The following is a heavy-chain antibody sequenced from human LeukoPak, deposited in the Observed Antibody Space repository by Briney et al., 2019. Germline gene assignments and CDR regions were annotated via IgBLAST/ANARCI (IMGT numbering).Heavy chain of an antibody. Sequence: SETLSLICTVSGGSISSGDYYWSWIRQPRGKGLEWIGYIYYSGSTYYNPSLKSRVTISVDTSENQFSLKLSSVTAADTAVYYCARGYYYESSGYYDYWGQGTLVTVSS. CDR2: IYYSGST. CDR1: GGSISSGDYY. J-gene: IGHJ4*02. CDR3: ARGYYYESSGYYDY. D-gene: IGHD3-22*01. V-gene: IGHV4-30-4*01.